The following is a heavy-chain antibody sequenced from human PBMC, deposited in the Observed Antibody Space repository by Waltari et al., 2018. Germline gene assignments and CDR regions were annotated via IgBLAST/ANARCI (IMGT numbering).Heavy chain of an antibody. J-gene: IGHJ4*02. CDR2: IYYSGST. CDR3: ARGTDDSIAAAGFYFDY. Sequence: QLQLQESGPGLVKPSETLSLTCTVSGGSISSSSYYWGWLRQPPGKGLEWIGSIYYSGSTYYNPSLKSRVTISVDTSKNQFSLKLSSVTAADTAVYYCARGTDDSIAAAGFYFDYWGQGTLVTVSS. CDR1: GGSISSSSYY. D-gene: IGHD6-13*01. V-gene: IGHV4-39*07.